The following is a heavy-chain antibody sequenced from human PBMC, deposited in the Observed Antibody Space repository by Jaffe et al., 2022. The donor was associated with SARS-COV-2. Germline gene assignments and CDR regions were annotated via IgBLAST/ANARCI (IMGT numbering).Heavy chain of an antibody. D-gene: IGHD3-10*01. CDR3: TRDLLSNFRGLIAY. J-gene: IGHJ4*02. CDR2: IRSKAHGWTT. CDR1: GFSFGDYG. Sequence: EVQLVESGGGLVQPGRSLRLSCRSSGFSFGDYGMGWIRQAPGKGLEWVGFIRSKAHGWTTEYAASVKGRFTISRDESKSIVYLQMNSLKTEDTALYYCTRDLLSNFRGLIAYWGQGTLVTVSS. V-gene: IGHV3-49*03.